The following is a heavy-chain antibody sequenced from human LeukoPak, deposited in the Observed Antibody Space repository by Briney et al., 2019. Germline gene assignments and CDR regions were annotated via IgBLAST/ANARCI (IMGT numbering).Heavy chain of an antibody. CDR3: ARDGLGVVGRSGYYYGPPHFDY. CDR2: ISGSGDST. V-gene: IGHV3-23*01. J-gene: IGHJ4*02. Sequence: GGSLRLSCGASGSTFGSYAMSSVRQAPGKGLQWVSTISGSGDSTYYADSVKGRFTISRNNSKDTLYLQVSSLRAEDTAVYFCARDGLGVVGRSGYYYGPPHFDYWGQGTLVTVSS. D-gene: IGHD3-22*01. CDR1: GSTFGSYA.